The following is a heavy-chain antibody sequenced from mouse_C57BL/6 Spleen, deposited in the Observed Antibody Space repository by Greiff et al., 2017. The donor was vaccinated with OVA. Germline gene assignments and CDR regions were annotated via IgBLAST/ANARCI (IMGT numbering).Heavy chain of an antibody. V-gene: IGHV14-4*01. J-gene: IGHJ2*01. CDR2: IDPENGDT. CDR3: TTDSSANFDY. D-gene: IGHD3-2*02. CDR1: GFNIKDDY. Sequence: VQLQQSGAELVRPGASVKLSCTASGFNIKDDYMHWVKQRPEQGLEWIGWIDPENGDTEYASKFQGKATITADTYSNTAYLQLSSLTSEDTAVYYCTTDSSANFDYWGQGTTLTVSS.